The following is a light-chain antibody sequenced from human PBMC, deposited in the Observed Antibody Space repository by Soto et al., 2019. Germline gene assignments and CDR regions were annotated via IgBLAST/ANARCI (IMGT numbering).Light chain of an antibody. V-gene: IGKV3-20*01. J-gene: IGKJ3*01. CDR2: GAS. CDR1: HTIVSSY. Sequence: EVVLTQSPGTLSLSPGERATLSCRASHTIVSSYLAWYQQKPGQAPRLLLYGASNRATGIPDRFSGSGSGTDFTLTIGRLEPEDFAVYYCQQGTFGPGTRVEIK. CDR3: QQGT.